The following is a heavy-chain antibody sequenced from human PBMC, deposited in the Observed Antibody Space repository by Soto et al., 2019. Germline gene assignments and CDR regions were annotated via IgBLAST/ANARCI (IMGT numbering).Heavy chain of an antibody. J-gene: IGHJ6*03. D-gene: IGHD3-16*01. CDR3: ARGGLRAYYMDV. Sequence: FSTYWMHWVRQAPGKGLMWVSRIESDGSSTNYADSVKGRFTISRDNAKNTLYLQMNSLGAEDTAVYYCARGGLRAYYMDVWGKGTTVTVSS. CDR2: IESDGSST. V-gene: IGHV3-74*01. CDR1: FSTYW.